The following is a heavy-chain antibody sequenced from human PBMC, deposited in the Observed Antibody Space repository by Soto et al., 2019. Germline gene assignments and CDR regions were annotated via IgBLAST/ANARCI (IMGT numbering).Heavy chain of an antibody. CDR2: ISGSGGST. V-gene: IGHV3-23*01. D-gene: IGHD6-19*01. CDR1: GFTFSSYA. J-gene: IGHJ4*02. CDR3: AKDFEQWLFHPRFDY. Sequence: GRSLKLSCAACGFTFSSYAMIWVRQAPGKGLEWVSAISGSGGSTYYADSVKGRFTISRDNSKNTLYLLMISLRAEDTAVYYCAKDFEQWLFHPRFDYWGQGTLVTVSS.